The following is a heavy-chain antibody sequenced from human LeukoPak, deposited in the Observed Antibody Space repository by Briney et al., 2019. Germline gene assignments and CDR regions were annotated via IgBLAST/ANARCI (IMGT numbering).Heavy chain of an antibody. Sequence: SETLSLTCTVSGGSISRYYWSWVRQPPGKGLDWIGYIYHTGGTNYNPSLKSRVTISVDTSKNQFSLKLSSVTAADTAVYYCARVESSGYYRLDYWGQGTLVTVSS. CDR3: ARVESSGYYRLDY. V-gene: IGHV4-59*01. J-gene: IGHJ4*02. CDR1: GGSISRYY. D-gene: IGHD3-22*01. CDR2: IYHTGGT.